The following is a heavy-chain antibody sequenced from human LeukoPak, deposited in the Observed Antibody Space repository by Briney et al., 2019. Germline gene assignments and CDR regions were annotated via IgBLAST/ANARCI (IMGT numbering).Heavy chain of an antibody. J-gene: IGHJ4*02. CDR1: GFTFSSYG. Sequence: QTGGSLRLSCAASGFTFSSYGMHWVRQAPGKGLEWVAFIRYDGSNKYYADSVKGRFTISRDNSKNTLYLEMNSLRGEDTAVYYCAKERTPRYSSGWPLDYWGQGTQVTVSS. V-gene: IGHV3-30*02. CDR3: AKERTPRYSSGWPLDY. D-gene: IGHD6-19*01. CDR2: IRYDGSNK.